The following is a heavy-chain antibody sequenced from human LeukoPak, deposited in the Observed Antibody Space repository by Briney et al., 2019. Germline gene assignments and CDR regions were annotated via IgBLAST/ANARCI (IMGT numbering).Heavy chain of an antibody. CDR3: ARDQGSGSDHFDY. J-gene: IGHJ4*02. CDR1: RVTLRSSE. V-gene: IGHV3-48*03. D-gene: IGHD3-10*01. CDR2: ISNSGSTR. Sequence: GGALRLSCAAPRVTLRSSEMNWVPQAPGKGREWVSHISNSGSTRYYADSVKGRCTISRYKDKNSLYLHMNSLRAGDAAVYYCARDQGSGSDHFDYWGQGTLVTVSS.